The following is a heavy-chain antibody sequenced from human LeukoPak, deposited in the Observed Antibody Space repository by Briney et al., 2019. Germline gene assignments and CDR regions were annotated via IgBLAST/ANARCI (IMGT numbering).Heavy chain of an antibody. CDR2: IKKDGSEK. D-gene: IGHD6-13*01. CDR1: GFTFSSYS. Sequence: GGSLRLSCAASGFTFSSYSMSWVRQAPGKGLEWVANIKKDGSEKYYVDSVKGRFTISRDNAKNSLYLQMNSLRAEDTAVYYCAIPGGSSANWFDPWCQGTQVTVSS. V-gene: IGHV3-7*01. CDR3: AIPGGSSANWFDP. J-gene: IGHJ5*02.